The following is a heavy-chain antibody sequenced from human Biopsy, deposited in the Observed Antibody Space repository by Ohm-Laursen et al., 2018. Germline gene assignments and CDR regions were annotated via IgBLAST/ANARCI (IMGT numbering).Heavy chain of an antibody. CDR1: AGTLNTYS. J-gene: IGHJ3*01. Sequence: GSSVKVSCKASAGTLNTYSISWVRQAPGQGLEWMGRIINVLGVTNYAPRFQGRLTITADGSARTVYMDLIGLKPEDSAVYFCAKGEDGIKGQGALNVWGLGTMVTVSS. CDR3: AKGEDGIKGQGALNV. D-gene: IGHD5-24*01. V-gene: IGHV1-69*02. CDR2: IINVLGVT.